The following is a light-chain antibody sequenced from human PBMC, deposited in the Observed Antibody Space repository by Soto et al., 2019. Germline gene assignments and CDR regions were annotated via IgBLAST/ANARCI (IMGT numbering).Light chain of an antibody. Sequence: QSAMTQPASVSGSPGQSITISCTGTSSDVGSYNLVSWYQQHPGKAPKLMIYEVSKRPSGVSNRFSGSKSGNTASLTISVLQAEDEADYYCCSYAGSSTRHVFGTGTKLTVL. CDR1: SSDVGSYNL. V-gene: IGLV2-23*02. CDR2: EVS. CDR3: CSYAGSSTRHV. J-gene: IGLJ1*01.